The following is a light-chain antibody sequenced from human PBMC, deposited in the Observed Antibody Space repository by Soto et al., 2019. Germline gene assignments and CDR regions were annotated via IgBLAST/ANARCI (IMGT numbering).Light chain of an antibody. J-gene: IGKJ1*01. CDR3: QQFNNWPRT. V-gene: IGKV3-15*01. Sequence: IAMAQSPATLAASPGERATLSCRASQSVSSKLAWYQQKPGQAPRLLIYDASTRATGIPARFSGSGSGTEFTLTISSLQSEDFAVYYCQQFNNWPRTFGQGTKVDIK. CDR2: DAS. CDR1: QSVSSK.